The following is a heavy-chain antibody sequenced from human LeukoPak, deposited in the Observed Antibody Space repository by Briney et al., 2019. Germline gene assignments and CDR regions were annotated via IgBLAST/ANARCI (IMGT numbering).Heavy chain of an antibody. CDR3: ARGRTREWLLQKRRYYYGMDV. Sequence: GASVKVSCKASGYTFPSYFMHWVRQAPGQGLEWMGIINPTGGSTTYAQKFQGRVTMTRNTSISTAYMELSSLRSEDTAVYYCARGRTREWLLQKRRYYYGMDVWGQGTTVTVSS. D-gene: IGHD3-3*01. V-gene: IGHV1-46*01. J-gene: IGHJ6*02. CDR2: INPTGGST. CDR1: GYTFPSYF.